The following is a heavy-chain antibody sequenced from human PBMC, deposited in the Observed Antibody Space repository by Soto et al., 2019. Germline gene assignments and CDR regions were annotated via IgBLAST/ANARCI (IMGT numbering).Heavy chain of an antibody. V-gene: IGHV3-23*01. CDR1: GFTFSSHA. Sequence: PGGSLRLSCAASGFTFSSHAMGWLRQAPGTGPEWVAFVDGSGGDTSYADSVKGRFTISRDNSDNSLYLHMNSLRAEDTGRYFCAKDIFDAEYAATSAFDLWGQGTLVTGSS. J-gene: IGHJ4*02. CDR3: AKDIFDAEYAATSAFDL. D-gene: IGHD2-8*01. CDR2: VDGSGGDT.